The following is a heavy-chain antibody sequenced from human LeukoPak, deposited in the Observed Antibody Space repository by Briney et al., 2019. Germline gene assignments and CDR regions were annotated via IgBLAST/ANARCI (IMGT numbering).Heavy chain of an antibody. CDR2: ISGLNGAT. J-gene: IGHJ6*03. D-gene: IGHD3-3*01. CDR1: GYTFDSYG. V-gene: IGHV1-18*01. CDR3: ARVIWSGYNAYMDI. Sequence: ASVKVSCETSGYTFDSYGISWVRQAPGQGLEWLGGISGLNGATNYAQKMQGRVIMTTDAYTTTADMELRNLTSDDTAVYYCARVIWSGYNAYMDIWGEGTPVSVSS.